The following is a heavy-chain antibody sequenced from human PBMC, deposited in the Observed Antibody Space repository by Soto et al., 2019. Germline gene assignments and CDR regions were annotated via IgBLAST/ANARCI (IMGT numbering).Heavy chain of an antibody. Sequence: GGSLRLSXAASGFTFSSYEMNWVRQAPGKGLEWVSYISSSGSTIYYADSVKGRFTISRDNAKSSLYLQMNSLRAEDTAVYYCARDPSRYYDFWSGYSALNAFDIWGQGTMVTVSS. D-gene: IGHD3-3*01. CDR3: ARDPSRYYDFWSGYSALNAFDI. V-gene: IGHV3-48*03. CDR2: ISSSGSTI. J-gene: IGHJ3*02. CDR1: GFTFSSYE.